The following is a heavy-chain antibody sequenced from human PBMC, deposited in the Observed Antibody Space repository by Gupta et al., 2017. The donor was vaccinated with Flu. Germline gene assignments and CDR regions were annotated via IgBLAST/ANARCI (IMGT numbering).Heavy chain of an antibody. CDR2: IIPIFGTA. V-gene: IGHV1-69*01. CDR1: GGTFSSYA. Sequence: QVQLVQSGAEVKKPGSSVKVSCKASGGTFSSYAISWVRQAPGQGLEWMGGIIPIFGTANYAQKFQGRVTITADESTSTAYMELSSLRSEDTAVYYCANTRRKRIAVFNDAFDIWGQGTMVTVSS. CDR3: ANTRRKRIAVFNDAFDI. D-gene: IGHD6-19*01. J-gene: IGHJ3*02.